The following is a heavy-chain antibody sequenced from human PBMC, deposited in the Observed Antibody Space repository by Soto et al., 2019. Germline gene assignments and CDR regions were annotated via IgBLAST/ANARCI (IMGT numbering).Heavy chain of an antibody. CDR1: GCPISSYF. CDR3: VSSRTAIYGDALDI. Sequence: XETRSLTCSVAGCPISSYFRKWIRQAPGKGLEWIGCIYDSGDANYNPSLKSRVTISLDTSKNQFSLKLSSVTAADTAVYYCVSSRTAIYGDALDIWAQGSMVTVSS. J-gene: IGHJ3*02. CDR2: IYDSGDA. D-gene: IGHD2-21*02. V-gene: IGHV4-59*03.